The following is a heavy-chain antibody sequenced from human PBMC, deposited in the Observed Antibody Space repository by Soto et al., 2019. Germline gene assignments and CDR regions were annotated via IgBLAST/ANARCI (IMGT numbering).Heavy chain of an antibody. CDR1: RRSYSGYY. J-gene: IGHJ4*02. V-gene: IGHV4-34*01. CDR3: ARHGEYYFDY. CDR2: MYHGLSF. Sequence: SETRRLTWAACRRSYSGYYWSRIRQLPGKGLEWIAEMYHGLSFVYYPSLKSRATIAGVSCKNQFSLRLSSVTAADTAVDYCARHGEYYFDYWVQGTLVTVSS. D-gene: IGHD3-10*01.